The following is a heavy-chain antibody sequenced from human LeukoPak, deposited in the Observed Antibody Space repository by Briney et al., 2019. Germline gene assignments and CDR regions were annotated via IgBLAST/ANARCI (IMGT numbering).Heavy chain of an antibody. V-gene: IGHV4-31*03. J-gene: IGHJ4*02. CDR2: IYYTGNT. Sequence: SETLSPTCTVSGGSLSSGGHYWSWTRQLPGMGLEWIGHIYYTGNTNCNPSLKSRVTISVDTSKNQFSLKMNSVSAADTAVYFCARSRQHDYGDYEGGSGYFDYWGRGVLVTVSS. CDR1: GGSLSSGGHY. D-gene: IGHD4-17*01. CDR3: ARSRQHDYGDYEGGSGYFDY.